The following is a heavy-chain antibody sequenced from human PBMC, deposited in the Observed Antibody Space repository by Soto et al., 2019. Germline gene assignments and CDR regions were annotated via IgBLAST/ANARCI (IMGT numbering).Heavy chain of an antibody. CDR2: IRSKANSYAT. CDR1: GFTFSGSA. V-gene: IGHV3-73*01. Sequence: EVQLVESGGGLVQPGGSLKLSCAASGFTFSGSAMHWVRQASGKGLEWVGRIRSKANSYATAYAASVKGRVTISRDDSKHTAYLEMNSLKTEDTAVYYCTTATLRFLESLFDYWGQGTLVTVSS. D-gene: IGHD3-3*01. CDR3: TTATLRFLESLFDY. J-gene: IGHJ4*02.